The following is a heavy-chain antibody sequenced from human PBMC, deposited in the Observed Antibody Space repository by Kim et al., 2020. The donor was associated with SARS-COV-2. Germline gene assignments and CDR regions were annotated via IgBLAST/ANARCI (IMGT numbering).Heavy chain of an antibody. D-gene: IGHD3-10*01. J-gene: IGHJ6*02. Sequence: SVQGRFTIAGHNFKNTLYLQMNSLRPEDTAVYFCARSALLWFGELYGMDVWGQGTTVTVSS. CDR3: ARSALLWFGELYGMDV. V-gene: IGHV3-53*04.